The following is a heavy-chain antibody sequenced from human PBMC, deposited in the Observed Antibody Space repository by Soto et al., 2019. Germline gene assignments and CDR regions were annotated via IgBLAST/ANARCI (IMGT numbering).Heavy chain of an antibody. J-gene: IGHJ6*03. D-gene: IGHD6-6*01. V-gene: IGHV5-51*01. CDR2: IYPGDSDT. CDR3: ARVYSSEYYYYYMDG. CDR1: GYSFTSYW. Sequence: GESLKISCKGSGYSFTSYWIGWVRQMPGKGLEWMGIIYPGDSDTRYSPSFQGQVTISADKSISTAYLQWSSLKASDTAMYYCARVYSSEYYYYYMDGWGKGITVTVSS.